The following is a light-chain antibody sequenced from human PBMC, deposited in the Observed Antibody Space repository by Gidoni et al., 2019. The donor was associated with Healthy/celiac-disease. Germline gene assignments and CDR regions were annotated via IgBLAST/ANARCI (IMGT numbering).Light chain of an antibody. J-gene: IGKJ1*01. CDR3: QQYNSYSRWT. V-gene: IGKV1-5*03. CDR2: KAS. CDR1: QSISSW. Sequence: DIQMTQSPSTLSASVGDRVTITCRASQSISSWLAWYQQKPGKAPKLLIYKASSLESGVPSRFSGSGSGTEFTLTISSLQPDDFATYYCQQYNSYSRWTFGQGTKGKSN.